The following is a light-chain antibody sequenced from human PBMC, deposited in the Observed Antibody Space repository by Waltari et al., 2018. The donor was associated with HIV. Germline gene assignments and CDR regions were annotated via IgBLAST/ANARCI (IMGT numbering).Light chain of an antibody. Sequence: QSALTQPASVSGSPGQSITISCTGTFRDVGSYNLVSWYQKHPGEAPKVMNYEVTQPPCGASSRFSGSKSDNTASLTISGLQAEDEADYYCCSYEGIRIHVVFGGGTKLAVL. V-gene: IGLV2-23*02. CDR3: CSYEGIRIHVV. CDR1: FRDVGSYNL. J-gene: IGLJ2*01. CDR2: EVT.